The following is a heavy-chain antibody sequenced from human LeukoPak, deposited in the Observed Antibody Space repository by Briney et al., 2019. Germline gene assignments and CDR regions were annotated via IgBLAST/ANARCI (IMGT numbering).Heavy chain of an antibody. J-gene: IGHJ5*02. Sequence: SQTLSLTCTVSGGSISSGDYYWSWIRQPPGKGLEWIGYIYYSGSTYYNTSLKSRVTISVGTSKNQFSLKLSSVTAADTAVYYCARHKGSITTSPDNWFDPWGQGTLVTVSS. V-gene: IGHV4-30-4*08. D-gene: IGHD3-3*01. CDR3: ARHKGSITTSPDNWFDP. CDR2: IYYSGST. CDR1: GGSISSGDYY.